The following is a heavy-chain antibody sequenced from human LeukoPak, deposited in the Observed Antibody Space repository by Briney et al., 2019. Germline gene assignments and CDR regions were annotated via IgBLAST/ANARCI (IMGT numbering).Heavy chain of an antibody. CDR2: MKYDGSTK. Sequence: GGSLRLSCAVSGFTLSTYWMAWVRQAPGKELEWVANMKYDGSTKHYADSVKGRFTISRDNAKNSLYLEMNSLRAEDTAVYYCARDQVGALDFWGLGSLVTVSS. V-gene: IGHV3-7*01. D-gene: IGHD3-16*01. J-gene: IGHJ4*02. CDR1: GFTLSTYW. CDR3: ARDQVGALDF.